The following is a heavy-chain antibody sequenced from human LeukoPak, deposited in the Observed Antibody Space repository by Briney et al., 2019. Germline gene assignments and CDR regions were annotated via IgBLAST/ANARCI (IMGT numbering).Heavy chain of an antibody. J-gene: IGHJ4*02. V-gene: IGHV3-21*01. Sequence: GGSLRLSCAASGFTFSSYSMNWVRQAPGKGLECGSSISSSSSYIYYADSVKGRFTISRDNAKNSLYLQMHSLRAEDTAVYYCARDGGPIVPAAPSFAYWGQGTLVTVSS. CDR3: ARDGGPIVPAAPSFAY. CDR1: GFTFSSYS. CDR2: ISSSSSYI. D-gene: IGHD2-2*01.